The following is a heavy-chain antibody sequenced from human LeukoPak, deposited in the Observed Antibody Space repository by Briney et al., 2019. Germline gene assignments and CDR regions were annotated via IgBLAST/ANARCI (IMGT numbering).Heavy chain of an antibody. Sequence: PGGSLRLSCAASGFTFSSYSMNWVRQAPGKGLEWVSSISSSSYIYYADSVKGRFTISKDNAKNSLYLQMNSLRAEDTAVYYCARVWSPPYTSSWPYYFDYWGQGTLVTVSS. CDR3: ARVWSPPYTSSWPYYFDY. CDR2: ISSSSYI. J-gene: IGHJ4*02. CDR1: GFTFSSYS. D-gene: IGHD6-13*01. V-gene: IGHV3-21*01.